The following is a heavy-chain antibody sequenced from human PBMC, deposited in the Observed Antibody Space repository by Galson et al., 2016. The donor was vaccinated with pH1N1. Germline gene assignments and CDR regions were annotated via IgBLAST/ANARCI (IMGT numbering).Heavy chain of an antibody. CDR2: INPKNGDT. CDR1: GYTFTGSY. J-gene: IGHJ6*02. Sequence: SVKVSCKASGYTFTGSYLHWVRQAPGQGLEWMGSINPKNGDTSYAEKFQDRVTMTSDTSITTGYMELRRLRSDDTALDYCSRQWFGELLYYYKQGMDVWGQGTTVTVSS. D-gene: IGHD3-10*01. V-gene: IGHV1-2*02. CDR3: SRQWFGELLYYYKQGMDV.